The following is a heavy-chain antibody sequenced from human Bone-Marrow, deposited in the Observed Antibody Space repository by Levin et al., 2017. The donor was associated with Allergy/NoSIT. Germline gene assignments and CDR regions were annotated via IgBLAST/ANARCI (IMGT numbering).Heavy chain of an antibody. J-gene: IGHJ4*02. CDR1: YFSFSSYE. CDR3: ARDSLLAGDKVDY. Sequence: GESLKISCAASYFSFSSYEMTWVRQAPGKGLEWVSHINPSGTTMYYADSVKGRFTISRDNAKNSLYLEMNSLRAEDTAVYYCARDSLLAGDKVDYWGQGTLVTVSS. V-gene: IGHV3-48*03. D-gene: IGHD4-17*01. CDR2: INPSGTTM.